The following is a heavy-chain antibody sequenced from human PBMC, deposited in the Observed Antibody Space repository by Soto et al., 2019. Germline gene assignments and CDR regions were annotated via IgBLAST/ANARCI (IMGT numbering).Heavy chain of an antibody. J-gene: IGHJ4*02. CDR3: ARGRIRIAVAGTLFDY. D-gene: IGHD6-19*01. V-gene: IGHV4-34*01. CDR1: GGSSSGYY. CDR2: INHSGST. Sequence: QVQLQQWGAGLLKPSETLSLTCAVYGGSSSGYYWSWIRQPPGKGLEWIGEINHSGSTNYNPSLKSRVTISVDTSKNQFSLKLSSVTAADTAVYYCARGRIRIAVAGTLFDYWGQGTLVTVSS.